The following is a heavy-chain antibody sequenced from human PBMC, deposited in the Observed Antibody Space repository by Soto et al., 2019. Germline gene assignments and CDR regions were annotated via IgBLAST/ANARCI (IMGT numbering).Heavy chain of an antibody. CDR2: FYSSGSI. CDR1: GYSITAGGYY. Sequence: LQESGPGLVKPSQTLSLTCFVSGYSITAGGYYWSWIRHLPGKGLEWIGSFYSSGSIIYNPPLRSRVSISGDTSSNHFSMSLTSVTGADTGRYYCARMYSSGSGWFHPWGQGTLVTVSS. V-gene: IGHV4-31*03. D-gene: IGHD6-19*01. CDR3: ARMYSSGSGWFHP. J-gene: IGHJ5*02.